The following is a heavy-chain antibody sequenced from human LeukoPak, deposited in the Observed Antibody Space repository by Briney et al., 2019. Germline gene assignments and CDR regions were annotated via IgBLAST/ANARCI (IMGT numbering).Heavy chain of an antibody. D-gene: IGHD3-9*01. Sequence: SETLSLTCTVSGGSISSYYWSWIRQPPGKGLEWIGYIYYSGRTTYNPSLKSRATISLDTSKNQFSLKLISVTAADTAVYYCARWDPSFDAFSDAFDIWGQGTMVTVSS. J-gene: IGHJ3*02. CDR3: ARWDPSFDAFSDAFDI. CDR2: IYYSGRT. CDR1: GGSISSYY. V-gene: IGHV4-59*01.